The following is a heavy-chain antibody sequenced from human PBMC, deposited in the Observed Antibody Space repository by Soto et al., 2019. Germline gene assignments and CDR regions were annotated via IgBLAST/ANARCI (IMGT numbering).Heavy chain of an antibody. CDR2: IIPRFGTT. D-gene: IGHD1-1*01. J-gene: IGHJ4*02. CDR1: GDSFSKYT. CDR3: ARGRGLYNSGRSQLDS. V-gene: IGHV1-69*13. Sequence: SVKVSCKASGDSFSKYTVNWVRQAPRQGLEWMGGIIPRFGTTNYAPTLQDRVTITADESMNTVYMELSSLRSEDTALYYCARGRGLYNSGRSQLDSWGQGTPVTVSS.